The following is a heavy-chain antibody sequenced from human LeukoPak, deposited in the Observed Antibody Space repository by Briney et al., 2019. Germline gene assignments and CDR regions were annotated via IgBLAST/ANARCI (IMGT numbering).Heavy chain of an antibody. CDR3: ARVFSSAYDTSFDY. D-gene: IGHD5-12*01. Sequence: SQTLSLTCAISGDSVSSNSAAWNWVRQSPSRGLEWLGRTYYRSKWYNNYAVSVKSRLTINPDTSKNQFSLQLNSVTPEDAAVYYCARVFSSAYDTSFDYWGQGTPVTVSS. CDR2: TYYRSKWYN. CDR1: GDSVSSNSAA. V-gene: IGHV6-1*01. J-gene: IGHJ4*02.